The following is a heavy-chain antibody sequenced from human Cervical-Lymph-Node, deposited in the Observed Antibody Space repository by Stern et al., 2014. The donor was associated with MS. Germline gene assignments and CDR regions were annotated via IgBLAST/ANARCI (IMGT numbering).Heavy chain of an antibody. CDR3: ARSWNYEYGMDV. J-gene: IGHJ6*02. D-gene: IGHD3-3*01. Sequence: EDQLVESGGGLVKPGGSLRLSCAASGFTFTTFTMNWVRQAPGKGLEWVSSISSSRTHIYHADSVKGRFTISRDNSKTSLYLQMNSLRAEDTAVYYCARSWNYEYGMDVWGQGTTVTVSS. V-gene: IGHV3-21*01. CDR1: GFTFTTFT. CDR2: ISSSRTHI.